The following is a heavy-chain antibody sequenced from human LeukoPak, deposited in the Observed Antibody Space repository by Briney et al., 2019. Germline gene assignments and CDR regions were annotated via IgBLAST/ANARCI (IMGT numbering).Heavy chain of an antibody. D-gene: IGHD2-15*01. CDR1: GFTFSSYS. Sequence: GGSLRLSCAVSGFTFSSYSMNWVRQAPGKGLEWVSSISSSSSYIYYADSVKGRFTISRDNAKNSLYLQMNSLRAEDTAVYYCARGNNIDRYCSGGSCYLPTSWGQGTLVTVSS. J-gene: IGHJ4*02. CDR2: ISSSSSYI. V-gene: IGHV3-21*01. CDR3: ARGNNIDRYCSGGSCYLPTS.